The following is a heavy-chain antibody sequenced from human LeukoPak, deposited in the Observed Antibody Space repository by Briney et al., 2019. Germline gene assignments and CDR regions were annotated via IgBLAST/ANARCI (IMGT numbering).Heavy chain of an antibody. CDR1: GFTFSSYG. CDR2: ISSSSTYT. CDR3: ARTGYGYNYFDY. Sequence: GGSLRLSCAASGFTFSSYGMNWVRQAPGKGLEWVSSISSSSTYTYYADSVKGRFTISRDNAKNSLYPQMNSLRAEDTAVYYCARTGYGYNYFDYWGQGTLVTVSS. D-gene: IGHD3-16*01. J-gene: IGHJ4*02. V-gene: IGHV3-21*01.